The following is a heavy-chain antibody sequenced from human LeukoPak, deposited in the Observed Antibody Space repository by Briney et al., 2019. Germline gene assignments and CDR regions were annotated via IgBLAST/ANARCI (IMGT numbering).Heavy chain of an antibody. D-gene: IGHD4-17*01. J-gene: IGHJ5*02. V-gene: IGHV1-3*01. Sequence: GASVKVSCKASGYTFTTYSMHWVRQAPGQRLEWMGWINAANANTKYSQKFQGRVTITRDTSASTAYMELSSLRSEDTAVYYCARGDYDPLYNWFDPWGQGTLVTVSS. CDR3: ARGDYDPLYNWFDP. CDR2: INAANANT. CDR1: GYTFTTYS.